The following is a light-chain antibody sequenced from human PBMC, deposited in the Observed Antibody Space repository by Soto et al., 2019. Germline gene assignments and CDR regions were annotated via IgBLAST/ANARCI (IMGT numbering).Light chain of an antibody. Sequence: QSVLTQPASVSGSPGQSITISCTGTSSDVGNYNLVSWYQHHPGKAPKLMIYDVTKRPSGVSDRFSGSKSGNTASLTISGLQGEDEADYYCCSYAGPKIRYVFGTGTKLTVL. CDR3: CSYAGPKIRYV. J-gene: IGLJ1*01. CDR1: SSDVGNYNL. CDR2: DVT. V-gene: IGLV2-23*02.